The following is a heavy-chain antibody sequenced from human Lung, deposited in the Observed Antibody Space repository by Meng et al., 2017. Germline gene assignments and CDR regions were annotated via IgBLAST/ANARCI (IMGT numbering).Heavy chain of an antibody. CDR1: GDTLSRYS. CDR3: ARDRGSSGWSNWFDP. Sequence: QVQLLQSGSELKKPGASVTVSFEASGDTLSRYSMHWVRQAPGQGLEWMGWINTDTGKPTYAQGFTGRFVFSLDTSVRTAYLQISSLKAEDTAVYYCARDRGSSGWSNWFDPWGQGTLVTVSS. V-gene: IGHV7-4-1*02. J-gene: IGHJ5*02. CDR2: INTDTGKP. D-gene: IGHD6-13*01.